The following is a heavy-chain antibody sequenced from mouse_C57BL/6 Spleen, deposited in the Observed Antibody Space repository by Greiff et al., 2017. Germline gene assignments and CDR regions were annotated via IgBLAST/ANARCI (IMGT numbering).Heavy chain of an antibody. J-gene: IGHJ2*01. CDR2: IRLKSDNYAT. CDR3: TVVRPHYVDY. D-gene: IGHD2-14*01. V-gene: IGHV6-3*01. CDR1: GFTFSNYW. Sequence: DVHLVESGGGLVQPGGSMKISCVASGFTFSNYWMNWVRQSPEKGLEWVAQIRLKSDNYATHYAESVKGRFTSSRDDTKSSVYLQMNHLSAEDTGIYYCTVVRPHYVDYWGQGTTLTVSS.